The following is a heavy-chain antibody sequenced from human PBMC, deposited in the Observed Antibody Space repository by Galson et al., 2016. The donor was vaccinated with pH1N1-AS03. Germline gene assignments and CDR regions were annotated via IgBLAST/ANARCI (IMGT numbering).Heavy chain of an antibody. CDR3: TRDSYLSFDL. Sequence: SLRLSCAASGFTFTSSWMHWVRQAPGKGLVWVSHINEDGSTTRYADSVKGRFTISRDNAKNTLYLQMNSLRAEDTAVYYCTRDSYLSFDLWGQGTMVTVSS. J-gene: IGHJ3*01. CDR1: GFTFTSSW. D-gene: IGHD5-18*01. CDR2: INEDGSTT. V-gene: IGHV3-74*01.